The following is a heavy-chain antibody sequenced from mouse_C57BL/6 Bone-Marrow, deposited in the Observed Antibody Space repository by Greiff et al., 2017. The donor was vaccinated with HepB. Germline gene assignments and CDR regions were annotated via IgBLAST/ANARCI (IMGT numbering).Heavy chain of an antibody. CDR3: ARDYYGSSGDWYFDV. CDR1: GYTFTSYW. CDR2: IDPSDSYT. V-gene: IGHV1-50*01. Sequence: QVQLQQPGAELVKPGASVKLSCKASGYTFTSYWMQWVKQRPGQGLEWIGEIDPSDSYTNYNQKFKGKATLTVDTSSSPAYMQLSSLTSEDSAVYYCARDYYGSSGDWYFDVWGTGTTVTVSS. D-gene: IGHD1-1*01. J-gene: IGHJ1*03.